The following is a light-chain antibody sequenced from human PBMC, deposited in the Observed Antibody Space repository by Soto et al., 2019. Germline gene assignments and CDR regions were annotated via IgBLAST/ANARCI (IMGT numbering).Light chain of an antibody. V-gene: IGLV2-14*01. CDR1: SSDVGGYNY. Sequence: QSALTQPASVSGSPGQSITISCTGTSSDVGGYNYVSWYQQHPGKAPKLMIHEVSNRPLGVSYRFSGSKSGNTASLTISGLQAEDEADYCCSSYTSNSPWVFGGGTKLTVL. CDR3: SSYTSNSPWV. CDR2: EVS. J-gene: IGLJ3*02.